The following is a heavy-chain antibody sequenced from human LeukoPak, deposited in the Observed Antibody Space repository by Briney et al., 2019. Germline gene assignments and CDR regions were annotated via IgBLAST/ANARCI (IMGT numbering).Heavy chain of an antibody. V-gene: IGHV3-48*01. CDR3: AKDVGKWESLHFFDY. CDR2: ISSSSSTI. J-gene: IGHJ4*02. CDR1: GFTFSSYS. Sequence: GGSLRLSCAAPGFTFSSYSMNWVRQAPGKGLEWVSYISSSSSTIYYADSVKGRFTISRDNAKNSLYLQMNSLRAEDTAVYYCAKDVGKWESLHFFDYWGQGTLVTVSS. D-gene: IGHD1-26*01.